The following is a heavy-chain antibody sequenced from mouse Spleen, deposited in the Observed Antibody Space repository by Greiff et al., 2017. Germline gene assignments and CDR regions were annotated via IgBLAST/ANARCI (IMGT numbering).Heavy chain of an antibody. CDR2: ISSGSSTI. V-gene: IGHV5-17*01. Sequence: DVMLVESGGGLVKPGGSLKLSCAASGFTFSDYGMHWVRQAPEKGLEWVAYISSGSSTIYYADTVKGRFTISRDNAKNTLFLQMTSLRSEDTAMYYCARPRLRRVYYAMDYWGQGTSVTVSS. CDR3: ARPRLRRVYYAMDY. J-gene: IGHJ4*01. CDR1: GFTFSDYG. D-gene: IGHD2-2*01.